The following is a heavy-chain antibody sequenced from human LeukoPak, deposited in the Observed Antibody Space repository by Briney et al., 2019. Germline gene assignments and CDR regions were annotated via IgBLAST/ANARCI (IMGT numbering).Heavy chain of an antibody. D-gene: IGHD2-21*02. Sequence: GGSLRLTCAASGFTFSSYSMNWVRQAPGKGLEWVSYISSSSNTIYYADSVKGRSTISRDNAKNSLFLQMNSLRDEDTSVYYCARAVSVVTRGCLVIDYWGQGTLVTVSS. V-gene: IGHV3-48*02. CDR3: ARAVSVVTRGCLVIDY. CDR1: GFTFSSYS. CDR2: ISSSSNTI. J-gene: IGHJ4*02.